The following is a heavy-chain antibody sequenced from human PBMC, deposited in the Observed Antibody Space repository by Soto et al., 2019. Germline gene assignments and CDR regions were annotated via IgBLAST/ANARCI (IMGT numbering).Heavy chain of an antibody. D-gene: IGHD4-17*01. V-gene: IGHV3-33*01. CDR1: GFTFSSYG. CDR2: IWYDGSNK. Sequence: GGSLRLSCAASGFTFSSYGMHWVRQAPGKGLEWVAVIWYDGSNKYYADSVKGRFTISRDNSKNTLYLQMNSLRAEDTAVYYCARSDYPDAFDIWGQGTMVTVSS. J-gene: IGHJ3*02. CDR3: ARSDYPDAFDI.